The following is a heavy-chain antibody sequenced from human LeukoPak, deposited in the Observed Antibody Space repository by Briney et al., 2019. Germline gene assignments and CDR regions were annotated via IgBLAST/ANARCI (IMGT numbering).Heavy chain of an antibody. V-gene: IGHV3-48*03. D-gene: IGHD5-24*01. J-gene: IGHJ4*02. CDR1: GFTFSSYK. CDR3: ARDGGDGYNDY. CDR2: ITTSGTTT. Sequence: GGSLRLSCAASGFTFSSYKMIWVRQAPGKGLEWVSYITTSGTTTYYADSLKGRFTISRDNAKNSLYLQMNSLRAEDTAVYYCARDGGDGYNDYWGQGTLVTVSS.